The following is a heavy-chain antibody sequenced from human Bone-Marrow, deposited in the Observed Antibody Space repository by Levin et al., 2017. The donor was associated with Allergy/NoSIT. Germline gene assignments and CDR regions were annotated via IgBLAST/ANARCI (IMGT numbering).Heavy chain of an antibody. J-gene: IGHJ4*02. D-gene: IGHD1-26*01. V-gene: IGHV3-49*04. CDR2: IRSKIYGGAA. CDR3: SRGLTETGAKYYFDY. Sequence: GGSLRLSCATSGFTFRDHGISWVRQAPGKGLEWVGFIRSKIYGGAAEYAASVRGRFTVSRDDSKSIAYMEMSSLRTEDTAVYYCSRGLTETGAKYYFDYWGQGTLVTVSS. CDR1: GFTFRDHG.